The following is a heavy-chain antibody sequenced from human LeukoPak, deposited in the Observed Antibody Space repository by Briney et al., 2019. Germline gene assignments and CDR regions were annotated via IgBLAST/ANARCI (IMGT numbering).Heavy chain of an antibody. CDR1: GFTFSSYA. Sequence: GGSLRLSCAASGFTFSSYAMSWVRQAPGKGLEWVSAISGSGGSTYYADSVKGRFTISRDNSKNTLYPQMNSLRAEDTAVYYCAKGDEYRGSSGWYSDYWGQGTLVTVSS. J-gene: IGHJ4*02. CDR3: AKGDEYRGSSGWYSDY. V-gene: IGHV3-23*01. CDR2: ISGSGGST. D-gene: IGHD6-19*01.